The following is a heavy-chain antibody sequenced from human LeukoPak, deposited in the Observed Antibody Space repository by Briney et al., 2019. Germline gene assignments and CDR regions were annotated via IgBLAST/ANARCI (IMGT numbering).Heavy chain of an antibody. Sequence: ASVKVSCKASGYTFVNYDINWVRQATGQGLEWMGWMNPNSGNTGYAQRFQGRVTMTRDTSINTAYMELSSLRSEDTAVYYCARGGTEGLWPDYWIPGTLVTVST. CDR3: ARGGTEGLWPDY. CDR2: MNPNSGNT. J-gene: IGHJ4*02. V-gene: IGHV1-8*01. CDR1: GYTFVNYD. D-gene: IGHD2-21*01.